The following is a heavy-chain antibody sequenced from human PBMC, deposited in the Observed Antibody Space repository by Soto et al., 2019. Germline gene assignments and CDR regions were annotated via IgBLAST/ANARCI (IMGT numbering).Heavy chain of an antibody. D-gene: IGHD3-3*02. J-gene: IGHJ4*02. V-gene: IGHV3-23*01. Sequence: EVQLLESGGGSVQPGGSLRHSCAASGFTFSSYAMTWVRQAPGKGLEWVSGISDSGDSTSYADSVKGRFTISRDNSKKTLYLQMNSLRAEDTATYHCAKVSRREDTFLANYFDYWGQGTLVTVSS. CDR2: ISDSGDST. CDR3: AKVSRREDTFLANYFDY. CDR1: GFTFSSYA.